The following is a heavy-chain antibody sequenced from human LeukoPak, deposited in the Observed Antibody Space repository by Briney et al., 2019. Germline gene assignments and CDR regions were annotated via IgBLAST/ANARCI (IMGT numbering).Heavy chain of an antibody. CDR3: AAGRQPWPPFDY. Sequence: SETLSLTCTVSGGSISSYYWSWIRQPPGKGLEWIGYIYYSGSTNYNPSLKSRVTISVDTSKNQFSLKLSSVTAADTAVYYCAAGRQPWPPFDYWGQGTLVTVSS. D-gene: IGHD5-18*01. CDR2: IYYSGST. CDR1: GGSISSYY. V-gene: IGHV4-59*01. J-gene: IGHJ4*02.